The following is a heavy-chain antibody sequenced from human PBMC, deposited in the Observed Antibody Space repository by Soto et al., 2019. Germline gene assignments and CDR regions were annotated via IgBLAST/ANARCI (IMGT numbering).Heavy chain of an antibody. V-gene: IGHV3-23*01. Sequence: EVQLLESGGGLVQPGGSLRLSCAGSGFTFSSYSMSWVRQAPGKGLEWVSVISSSGDRTYYADSVKCRFTISRDNSKNTLYMQMNSLRAEDTAVYYCAKQQGPGTPYYYAMDVWGQGTTVTVSS. CDR1: GFTFSSYS. CDR3: AKQQGPGTPYYYAMDV. CDR2: ISSSGDRT. D-gene: IGHD1-1*01. J-gene: IGHJ6*02.